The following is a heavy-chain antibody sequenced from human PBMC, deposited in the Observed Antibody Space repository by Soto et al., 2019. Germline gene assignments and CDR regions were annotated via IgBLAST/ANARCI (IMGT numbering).Heavy chain of an antibody. J-gene: IGHJ6*02. D-gene: IGHD3-3*01. V-gene: IGHV1-18*01. CDR3: ATSRVPDLRFLEWLSGEYQHGMDV. CDR2: ISAYNGNT. CDR1: GYTFTSYG. Sequence: ASVNVSCKASGYTFTSYGISWVRQAPGQGLEWMGWISAYNGNTNYAQKLQGRVSMTTDTSTSTAYMELRSLRSDDTAVYYCATSRVPDLRFLEWLSGEYQHGMDVCGQGNTVTVYS.